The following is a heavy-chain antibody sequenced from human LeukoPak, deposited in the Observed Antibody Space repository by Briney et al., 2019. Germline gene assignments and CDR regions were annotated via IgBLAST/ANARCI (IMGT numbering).Heavy chain of an antibody. Sequence: GGSLRLSCAASGFTFSHFWMSWVRQAPGKGLEWVAVISYDGSNKYYADSVKGRFTISRDNSKNTLYLQMNSLRAEDTAVYYCAKDRGSYLFDYWGQGTLVTVSS. J-gene: IGHJ4*02. CDR2: ISYDGSNK. V-gene: IGHV3-30*18. CDR1: GFTFSHFW. D-gene: IGHD1-26*01. CDR3: AKDRGSYLFDY.